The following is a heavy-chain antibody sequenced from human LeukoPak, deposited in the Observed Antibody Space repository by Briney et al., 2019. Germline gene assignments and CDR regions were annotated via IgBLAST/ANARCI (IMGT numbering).Heavy chain of an antibody. CDR1: GYSISSGYY. V-gene: IGHV4-38-2*02. J-gene: IGHJ4*02. D-gene: IGHD2-21*01. CDR3: ARGGGDWGSHQSDY. Sequence: SETLSLTCTVSGYSISSGYYWGWIRQPPGKGLEWIGSIYHSGSTNYNPSLKSRVTISVDTSKNQFSLKLSSVTAADKAVYYCARGGGDWGSHQSDYWGQGTLVTVSS. CDR2: IYHSGST.